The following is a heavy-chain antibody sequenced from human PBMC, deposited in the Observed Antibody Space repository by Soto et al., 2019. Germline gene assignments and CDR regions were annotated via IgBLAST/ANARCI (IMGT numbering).Heavy chain of an antibody. Sequence: FTAYDINWVRQASGQGLELMGWMNPINGATCSARTFNGRVSMTRNTATGTAYLELTSLRSDDTAVYYCGRGPSPRAPAGGTPYYFAMDVWGQGTTVTVSS. D-gene: IGHD2-15*01. CDR3: GRGPSPRAPAGGTPYYFAMDV. CDR1: FTAYD. CDR2: MNPINGAT. J-gene: IGHJ6*02. V-gene: IGHV1-8*02.